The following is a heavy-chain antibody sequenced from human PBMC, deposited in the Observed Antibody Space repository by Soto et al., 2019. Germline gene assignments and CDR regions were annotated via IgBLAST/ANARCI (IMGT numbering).Heavy chain of an antibody. V-gene: IGHV3-7*01. CDR3: ARVGSLYSGYGHNWFDP. CDR1: GFTFSSYW. Sequence: EVQLVESGGGLVQPGGSLRLSCAASGFTFSSYWMSWVRQAPGKGLEWVANIKQDGSEKYYVDSVKGRFTISRDNAKNSLYLQMNSLRAEDTAVYYCARVGSLYSGYGHNWFDPWGQGTLVTVSS. J-gene: IGHJ5*02. D-gene: IGHD5-12*01. CDR2: IKQDGSEK.